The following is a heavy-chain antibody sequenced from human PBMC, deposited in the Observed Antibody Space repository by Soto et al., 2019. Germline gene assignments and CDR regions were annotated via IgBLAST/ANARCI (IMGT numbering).Heavy chain of an antibody. D-gene: IGHD3-22*01. J-gene: IGHJ4*01. V-gene: IGHV4-61*01. CDR1: GGSVSSSQYY. Sequence: QVQLQESGPGLVKSSETLSLTCIVSGGSVSSSQYYWSWIRQPPGKGLEWIGYIDYSGRTNYNPSLKSRVTISIDRSKNQFSLQQTSVTAADTAIYFCTSEYFYDFWGITSHEYWGNVTLVTLSS. CDR2: IDYSGRT. CDR3: TSEYFYDFWGITSHEY.